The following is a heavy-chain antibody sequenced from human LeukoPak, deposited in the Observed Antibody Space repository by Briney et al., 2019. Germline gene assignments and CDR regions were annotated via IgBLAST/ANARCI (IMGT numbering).Heavy chain of an antibody. Sequence: KAGGSLSLSCAASGFTVSSNYMSWVRQAPGKGLEWVSVIYSGGSTYYADSVKGRFTISRDNSKNTLYLQMNSLRAEDTAVYYCAKDIRSGSYYKAYLFDYWGQGTLVTVSS. CDR1: GFTVSSNY. CDR3: AKDIRSGSYYKAYLFDY. CDR2: IYSGGST. V-gene: IGHV3-53*01. J-gene: IGHJ4*02. D-gene: IGHD3-10*01.